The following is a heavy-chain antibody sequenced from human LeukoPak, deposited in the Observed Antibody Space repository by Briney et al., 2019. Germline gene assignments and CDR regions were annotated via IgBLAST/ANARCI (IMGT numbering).Heavy chain of an antibody. D-gene: IGHD6-13*01. J-gene: IGHJ4*02. CDR2: INPNSGGT. CDR3: ARDGDVIRYSSSWYYFDY. Sequence: ASVKVSCKASGYTFTGYYMHWVRQAPGQGLEWMGWINPNSGGTNYAQKFQGRVTMTRDTSISTAYMELSRLRSDDTAVYYCARDGDVIRYSSSWYYFDYWGQGTLVTVSS. V-gene: IGHV1-2*02. CDR1: GYTFTGYY.